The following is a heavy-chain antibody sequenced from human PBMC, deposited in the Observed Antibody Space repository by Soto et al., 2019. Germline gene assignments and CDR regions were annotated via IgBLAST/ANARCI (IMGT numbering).Heavy chain of an antibody. V-gene: IGHV3-48*03. CDR3: ARAGYDFWSGYLFDY. CDR1: GFTFSSYE. CDR2: ISSSGSTI. J-gene: IGHJ4*02. Sequence: PGGSLRLSCAASGFTFSSYEMNWVRQAPGKGLEWVSYISSSGSTIYYADSVKGRFTISRDNAKHSLYLQMNSLRAEDTAVYYCARAGYDFWSGYLFDYWGQGTLVTVSS. D-gene: IGHD3-3*01.